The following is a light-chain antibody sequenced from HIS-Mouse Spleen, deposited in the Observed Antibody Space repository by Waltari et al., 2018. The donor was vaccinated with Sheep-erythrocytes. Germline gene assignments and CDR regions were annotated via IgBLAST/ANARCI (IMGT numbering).Light chain of an antibody. CDR2: EGS. J-gene: IGLJ2*01. V-gene: IGLV2-23*03. Sequence: QSALTQPASVSGSPGQSITISCTGTSSDVGSYNLVSCYQHPPGKAPKLMIYEGSKRPSGVSNRFSGSKSGNTASLTISGLQAEDEADYYCCSYAGSSTFHVVFGGGTKLTVL. CDR1: SSDVGSYNL. CDR3: CSYAGSSTFHVV.